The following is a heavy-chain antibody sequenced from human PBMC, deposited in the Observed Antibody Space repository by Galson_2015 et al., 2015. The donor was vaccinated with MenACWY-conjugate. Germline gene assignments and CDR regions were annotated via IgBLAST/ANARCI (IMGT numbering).Heavy chain of an antibody. J-gene: IGHJ3*02. V-gene: IGHV4-39*01. CDR2: VYYTGSA. CDR3: ARRSLMVRGMEDAFDI. Sequence: ETLSLTCLVSGGSMNKTSFYWAWIRQSPGTGLEWIGSVYYTGSASYNPSLERRVTISSDTSKNQFSLRLTSVTAPDTAAYYCARRSLMVRGMEDAFDIWGQGTTVSVSS. D-gene: IGHD3-10*01. CDR1: GGSMNKTSFY.